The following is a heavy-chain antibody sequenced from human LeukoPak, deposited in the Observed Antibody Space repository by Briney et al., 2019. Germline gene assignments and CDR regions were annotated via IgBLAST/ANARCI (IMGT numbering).Heavy chain of an antibody. CDR3: AKGGQNYDFWRFDY. CDR2: ISGSGGST. J-gene: IGHJ4*02. V-gene: IGHV3-23*01. D-gene: IGHD3-3*01. Sequence: GGSLRVSCAASGFTFSNYAMNWVRQAPGKGLEWVSSISGSGGSTYFAGSVKGRVTISRDNSKNTMYMQMNSLRVEDTAVYYCAKGGQNYDFWRFDYWGQGSLVTVSS. CDR1: GFTFSNYA.